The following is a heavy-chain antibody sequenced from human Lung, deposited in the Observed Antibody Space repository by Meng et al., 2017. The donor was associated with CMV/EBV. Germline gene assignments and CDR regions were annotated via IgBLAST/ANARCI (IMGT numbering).Heavy chain of an antibody. CDR2: IHPHRGDT. D-gene: IGHD1-1*01. CDR3: ARDNNWVPDY. Sequence: SVXVSCKASGYTFTAHYFHWVRQAPGQGLEWMGWIHPHRGDTNYAQQFQGRVTLTRDTSINTGYKEQTRLTSDGTAVYYCARDNNWVPDYWGQGTLVTVSS. CDR1: GYTFTAHY. J-gene: IGHJ4*02. V-gene: IGHV1-2*02.